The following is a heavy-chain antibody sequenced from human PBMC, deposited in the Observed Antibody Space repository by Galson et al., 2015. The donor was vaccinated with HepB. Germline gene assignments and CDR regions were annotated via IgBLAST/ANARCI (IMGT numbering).Heavy chain of an antibody. CDR2: IYYSGST. Sequence: ETLSLTATVSGGSISSSSYYWGWIRQPPGKGLEWIGSIYYSGSTYYNPSLKSRVTISVDTSKNQFSLKLSSVTAAATAVYYCARDRAMVVVVIDDAFDIWGQGTMVTVSS. D-gene: IGHD3-22*01. V-gene: IGHV4-39*07. CDR1: GGSISSSSYY. J-gene: IGHJ3*02. CDR3: ARDRAMVVVVIDDAFDI.